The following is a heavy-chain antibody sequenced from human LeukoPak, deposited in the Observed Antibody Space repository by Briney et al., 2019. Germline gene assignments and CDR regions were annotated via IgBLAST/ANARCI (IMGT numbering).Heavy chain of an antibody. CDR1: GFTFDNYG. J-gene: IGHJ4*02. Sequence: GGSLRLSYAASGFTFDNYGMHWVRQAPGKGLEWVSGINWNGGSRNYADSVKGRFTISRDNSKNTVHLQMNSLRAEDTAMYYCARRAGDYSHPYDYWGQGTLVTVSS. V-gene: IGHV3-20*03. D-gene: IGHD3-22*01. CDR2: INWNGGSR. CDR3: ARRAGDYSHPYDY.